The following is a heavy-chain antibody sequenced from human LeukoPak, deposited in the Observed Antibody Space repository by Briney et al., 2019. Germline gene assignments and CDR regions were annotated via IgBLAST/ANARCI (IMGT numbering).Heavy chain of an antibody. CDR2: VTSTGGTT. CDR1: GFTFSSYE. V-gene: IGHV3-48*03. D-gene: IGHD1-26*01. CDR3: AREGGSKNWFDP. Sequence: PGGSPRLSCAASGFTFSSYEMNWVRQAPGKGLEWISYVTSTGGTTYYADSVKGRFTISRDNAKNSLYLQMNSLRAEDTAVYYCAREGGSKNWFDPWGQGTLVTVSS. J-gene: IGHJ5*02.